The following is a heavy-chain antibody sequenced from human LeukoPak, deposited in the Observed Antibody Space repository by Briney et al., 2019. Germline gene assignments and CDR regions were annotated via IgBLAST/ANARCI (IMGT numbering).Heavy chain of an antibody. V-gene: IGHV1-69*04. CDR2: IIPILGIA. J-gene: IGHJ4*02. D-gene: IGHD4-17*01. Sequence: SVKVSCKASGGTFSSYAISWVRQAPGQGLEWMGRIIPILGIANYAQKFQGRVTITADKSTSTAYMELSSLRSEDTAVYYCARNPVTTKYFDYWGQGTLVTVSS. CDR3: ARNPVTTKYFDY. CDR1: GGTFSSYA.